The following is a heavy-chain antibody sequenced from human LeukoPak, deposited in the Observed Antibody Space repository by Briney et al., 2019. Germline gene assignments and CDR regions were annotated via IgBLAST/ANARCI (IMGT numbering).Heavy chain of an antibody. CDR3: ARETPMNTIFGVVKGSWFDP. CDR2: IYYSGST. V-gene: IGHV4-59*01. Sequence: SETLSITCTVSGGSISSYYWSWIRQPPGKGLEWIGYIYYSGSTNYNPSLKSRVTISVDTSKNQFSLKLSSVTAADTAVYYCARETPMNTIFGVVKGSWFDPWGQGTLVTVSS. D-gene: IGHD3-3*01. J-gene: IGHJ5*02. CDR1: GGSISSYY.